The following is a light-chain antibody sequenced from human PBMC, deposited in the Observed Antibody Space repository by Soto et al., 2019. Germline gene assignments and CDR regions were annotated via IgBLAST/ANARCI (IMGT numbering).Light chain of an antibody. J-gene: IGLJ1*01. CDR1: SSDVGAYNY. CDR2: EVS. CDR3: SSYAGSNNYV. V-gene: IGLV2-8*01. Sequence: QSALTQPPSASGSPGQSVTISCTGTSSDVGAYNYLSWYQQHPGKAPKLMIYEVSKRPSGVPDRFSGSKSGNTASLTVSGLQAEDEAEYYCSSYAGSNNYVFGTGTKVPS.